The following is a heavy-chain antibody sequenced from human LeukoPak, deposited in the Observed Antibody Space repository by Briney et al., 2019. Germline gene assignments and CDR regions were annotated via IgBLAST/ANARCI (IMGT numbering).Heavy chain of an antibody. Sequence: ASVKVSCKASGYTFNNYGITWVRQAPGQRLEWMGWINIYNGNADYAQKFQGRVTMTTETSTSTAYMELRSLRSDDTAVYYCARRAGYSSGLDLWGQGALVTVSS. V-gene: IGHV1-18*01. CDR2: INIYNGNA. D-gene: IGHD6-19*01. CDR3: ARRAGYSSGLDL. J-gene: IGHJ5*02. CDR1: GYTFNNYG.